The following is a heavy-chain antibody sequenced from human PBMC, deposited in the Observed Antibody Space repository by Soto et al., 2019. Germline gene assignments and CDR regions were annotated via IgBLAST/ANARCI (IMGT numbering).Heavy chain of an antibody. CDR2: VYNSGST. Sequence: PSDILPLPCTFAALSTSNNYWTWIRHPPGKGLEWIGYVYNSGSTNYNPSLKSRVTISEDTSKSQFSLKVNSMTAADTAVYYCARYRRAAVAGYTLVNWGPGILVSLSS. J-gene: IGHJ4*02. CDR3: ARYRRAAVAGYTLVN. V-gene: IGHV4-59*01. D-gene: IGHD6-13*01. CDR1: ALSTSNNY.